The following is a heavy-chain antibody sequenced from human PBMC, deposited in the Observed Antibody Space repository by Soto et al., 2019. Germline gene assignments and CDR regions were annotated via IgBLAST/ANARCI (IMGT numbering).Heavy chain of an antibody. Sequence: PSETLSLTCTVSGGSISSSSYYWGWIRQPPGKGLEWIGSIYYSGSTYYNPSLKSRVTISVDTSKNQFSLKLSSVTAADTAVYYCASDYYYDSSAHWGQGTLVTVSS. J-gene: IGHJ4*02. V-gene: IGHV4-39*01. CDR1: GGSISSSSYY. CDR2: IYYSGST. CDR3: ASDYYYDSSAH. D-gene: IGHD3-22*01.